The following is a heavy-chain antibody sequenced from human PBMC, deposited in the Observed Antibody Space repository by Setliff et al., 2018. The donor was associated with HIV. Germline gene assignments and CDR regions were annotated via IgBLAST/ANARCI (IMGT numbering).Heavy chain of an antibody. CDR2: IHYSGST. CDR1: GGSISNYY. D-gene: IGHD3-16*01. CDR3: ARTTSMGGFDQ. J-gene: IGHJ4*02. Sequence: SETLSLTCTVSGGSISNYYWSWIRQPPGKGLEWIAYIHYSGSTNYNPSLKSRVAISVDTSKNQFSLNLKSLTAADTAVYYCARTTSMGGFDQWDQGILVTISS. V-gene: IGHV4-59*01.